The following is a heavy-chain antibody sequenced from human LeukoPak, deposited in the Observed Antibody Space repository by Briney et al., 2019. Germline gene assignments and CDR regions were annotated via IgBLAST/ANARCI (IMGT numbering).Heavy chain of an antibody. V-gene: IGHV3-30*04. CDR1: GFTFSSYA. D-gene: IGHD6-13*01. CDR3: ARAPGYRSFLDY. Sequence: GGSLRLSCAASGFTFSSYAMYWVRQAPGKGLEWVAVISYDGSNKYYADSVKGRFTISRDNSKNTLYLQMNSLRAEDTAVYYCARAPGYRSFLDYWGQGTLVIVPS. CDR2: ISYDGSNK. J-gene: IGHJ4*02.